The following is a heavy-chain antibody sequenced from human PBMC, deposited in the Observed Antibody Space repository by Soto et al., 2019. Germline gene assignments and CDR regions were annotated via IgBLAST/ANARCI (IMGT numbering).Heavy chain of an antibody. Sequence: SGPTLVNPTQTLTLTCTFSGFSLSTSGMCVSWIRQPPGKALEWLALIDWDDDKYYSTSLKTRLTISKDTSKNQVVLTMTNMDPVDTATYYCARVSIVVVFILALTHGAYWGQGTLVTVSS. CDR2: IDWDDDK. CDR3: ARVSIVVVFILALTHGAY. V-gene: IGHV2-70*01. D-gene: IGHD3-22*01. CDR1: GFSLSTSGMC. J-gene: IGHJ4*02.